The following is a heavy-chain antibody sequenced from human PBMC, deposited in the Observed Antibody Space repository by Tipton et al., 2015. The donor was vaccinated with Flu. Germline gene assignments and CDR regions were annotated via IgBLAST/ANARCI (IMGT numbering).Heavy chain of an antibody. J-gene: IGHJ4*02. V-gene: IGHV4-39*06. Sequence: TLSLTCTVSGGSISSSRYYWGWIRQPPGKVLEWIGSIYYSGSTYYNPSLKTRVAISVDTSKNQFALKLSSVPAADTAVYYCARDRGSSGWSDYWGQGTLVAVSS. CDR1: GGSISSSRYY. CDR3: ARDRGSSGWSDY. D-gene: IGHD6-19*01. CDR2: IYYSGST.